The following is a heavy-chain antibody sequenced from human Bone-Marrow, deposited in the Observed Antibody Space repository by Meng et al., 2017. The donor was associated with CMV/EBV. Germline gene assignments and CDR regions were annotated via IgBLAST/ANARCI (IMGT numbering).Heavy chain of an antibody. Sequence: GESLKISCATSGFTFSTHWMHWVRQAPGKGLVWVSRINPDGSSTHYADSVKGRFTISRDDAKNTLYLQMNSLRVEDTAIYYCVRLNILTPFDYWGQRTLVTVSS. V-gene: IGHV3-74*01. CDR3: VRLNILTPFDY. J-gene: IGHJ4*02. CDR2: INPDGSST. D-gene: IGHD3-9*01. CDR1: GFTFSTHW.